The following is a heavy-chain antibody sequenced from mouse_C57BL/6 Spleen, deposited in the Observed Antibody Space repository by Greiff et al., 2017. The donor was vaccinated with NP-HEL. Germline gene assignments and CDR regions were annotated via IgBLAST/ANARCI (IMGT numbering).Heavy chain of an antibody. CDR3: TRGRKTGTDY. J-gene: IGHJ2*01. CDR1: GYTFTDYE. V-gene: IGHV1-15*01. Sequence: QVQLQQSGAELVRPGASVTLSCKASGYTFTDYEMHWVKQTPVHGLEWIGAIDPETGGTAYNQKFKGKAILTADKSSSTAYMELRSLTSEDSAVYYCTRGRKTGTDYWGQGTALTVSS. D-gene: IGHD4-1*01. CDR2: IDPETGGT.